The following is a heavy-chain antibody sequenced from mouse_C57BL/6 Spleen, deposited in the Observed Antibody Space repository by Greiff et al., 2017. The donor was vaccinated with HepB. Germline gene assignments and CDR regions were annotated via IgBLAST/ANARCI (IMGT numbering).Heavy chain of an antibody. CDR3: ARCAAGFYDGYPYYFDY. D-gene: IGHD2-3*01. CDR1: GFTFSDYG. V-gene: IGHV5-17*01. CDR2: ISSGSSTI. Sequence: EVMLVESGGGLVKPGGSLKLSCAASGFTFSDYGMHWVRQAPEKGLEWVAYISSGSSTIYYADTVKGRFTISRDNAKNTLFLQMTSLRSEDTAMYYCARCAAGFYDGYPYYFDYWGQGTTLTVSS. J-gene: IGHJ2*01.